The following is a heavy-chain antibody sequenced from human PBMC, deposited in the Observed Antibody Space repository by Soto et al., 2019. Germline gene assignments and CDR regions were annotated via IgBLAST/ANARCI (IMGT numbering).Heavy chain of an antibody. Sequence: EVQLVESGGGLVQPGRSLRLSCAASGFTFDDYAMHWVRQVPGKGLEWVSGINWNSGSIGYGDSVKGRFAISRDNAKNSLHLQMNSLSAEDTAFYYCVKDESINWYSGHVHHWGQGTLVTVSS. CDR3: VKDESINWYSGHVHH. CDR2: INWNSGSI. V-gene: IGHV3-9*01. CDR1: GFTFDDYA. J-gene: IGHJ1*01. D-gene: IGHD6-13*01.